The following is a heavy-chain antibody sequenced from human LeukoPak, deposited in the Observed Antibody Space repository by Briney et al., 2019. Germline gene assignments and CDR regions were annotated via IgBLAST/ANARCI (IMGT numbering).Heavy chain of an antibody. CDR1: GGSISNFY. J-gene: IGHJ6*03. D-gene: IGHD3-9*01. CDR2: IYTSGST. CDR3: ARRYDILTGANYYYYMDV. V-gene: IGHV4-4*09. Sequence: SETLSLTCTVSGGSISNFYWSWIRQPPGKGLEWIGYIYTSGSTNHNPSLKSRVTISVDTSKNQFSLRLSSVTAADTAVYYCARRYDILTGANYYYYMDVWGKGTTVTVSS.